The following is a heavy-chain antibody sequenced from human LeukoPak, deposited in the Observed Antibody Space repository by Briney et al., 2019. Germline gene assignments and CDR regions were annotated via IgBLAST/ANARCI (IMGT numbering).Heavy chain of an antibody. J-gene: IGHJ4*02. CDR3: ASGRGYSSAAFDY. CDR2: ISGSSGST. Sequence: GGALRLSRAASGFTFSSYAMSWVRQTPGKGLEWVSVISGSSGSTYYADSVKGRFTIFRDNSKNTLYLQMNSLRVEDTAIYYCASGRGYSSAAFDYWGQGTLVTVSS. V-gene: IGHV3-23*01. D-gene: IGHD6-19*01. CDR1: GFTFSSYA.